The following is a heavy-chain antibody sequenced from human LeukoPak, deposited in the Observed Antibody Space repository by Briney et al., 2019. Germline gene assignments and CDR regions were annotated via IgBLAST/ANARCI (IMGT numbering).Heavy chain of an antibody. V-gene: IGHV3-23*01. CDR2: ISASGGST. D-gene: IGHD5-24*01. J-gene: IGHJ4*02. CDR1: GFTFSSYA. CDR3: AKAPVEMATITVTDY. Sequence: PGGSLRLSCAASGFTFSSYAMSWVRQAPGKGLEWVSAISASGGSTYYADSVKGRFTISRDNSKNTLYLQMNSLRAEDTAVYYCAKAPVEMATITVTDYWGQGTLVTVSS.